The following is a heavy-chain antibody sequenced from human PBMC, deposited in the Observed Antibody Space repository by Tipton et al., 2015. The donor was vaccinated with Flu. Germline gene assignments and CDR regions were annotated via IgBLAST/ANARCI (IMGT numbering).Heavy chain of an antibody. V-gene: IGHV3-48*01. CDR3: ARAPRFADFNYYYNFMDV. Sequence: SLRLSCAASGFTFSNYDMNWVRQAPGRGLEWVSYISTASSSIYYADSVKGRFTISRDNDENSLYLQMSSLGAEDTAIYYCARAPRFADFNYYYNFMDVWGKGTTVTVSS. CDR1: GFTFSNYD. J-gene: IGHJ6*03. D-gene: IGHD3-10*01. CDR2: ISTASSSI.